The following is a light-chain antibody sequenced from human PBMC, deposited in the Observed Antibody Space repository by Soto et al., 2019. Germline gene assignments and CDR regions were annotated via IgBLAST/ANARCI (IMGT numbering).Light chain of an antibody. Sequence: EIVMTQSPATLSVSPGERATLSCRASQSVSSNLAWYQQKPGQAPRLLIYDASTWATGIPARFRGSGSGTEFTLTISSLQSEDFAVYYCQQYNNWPRTFGQGTKVDI. CDR2: DAS. CDR1: QSVSSN. CDR3: QQYNNWPRT. V-gene: IGKV3-15*01. J-gene: IGKJ1*01.